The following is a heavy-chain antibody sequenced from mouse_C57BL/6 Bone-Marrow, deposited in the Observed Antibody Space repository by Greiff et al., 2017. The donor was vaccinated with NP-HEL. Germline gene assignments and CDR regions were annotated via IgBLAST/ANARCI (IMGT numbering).Heavy chain of an antibody. Sequence: EVNVVESGGGLVKPGGSLKLSCAASGFTFSSYTMSWVRQTPEKRLEWVATISGGGGNTYYPDSVKGRFTISTDIAKNTLYLQMSSLRSEDTALYYCASQDDGYPCFAYWGQGTLVTVSA. CDR3: ASQDDGYPCFAY. V-gene: IGHV5-9*01. CDR1: GFTFSSYT. CDR2: ISGGGGNT. D-gene: IGHD2-3*01. J-gene: IGHJ3*01.